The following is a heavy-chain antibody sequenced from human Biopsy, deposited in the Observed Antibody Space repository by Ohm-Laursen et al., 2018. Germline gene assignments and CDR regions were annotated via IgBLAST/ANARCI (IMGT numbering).Heavy chain of an antibody. CDR2: VYYSGST. CDR1: NVSFSSFY. V-gene: IGHV4-59*08. CDR3: GRREVVITHDAFDT. D-gene: IGHD3-22*01. Sequence: TLSLTCVVYNVSFSSFYWSWIRQPPGKGLEWIGDVYYSGSTNRNPSLKSRVTILVDTSKNQFSLKLNSVTAADTAVYYCGRREVVITHDAFDTWGQGTMVTVSS. J-gene: IGHJ3*02.